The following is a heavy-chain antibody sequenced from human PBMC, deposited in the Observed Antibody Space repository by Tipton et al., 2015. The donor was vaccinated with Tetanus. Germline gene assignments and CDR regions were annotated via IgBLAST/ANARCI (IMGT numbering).Heavy chain of an antibody. V-gene: IGHV3-11*01. J-gene: IGHJ4*02. CDR1: GFSFSDYQ. D-gene: IGHD1-26*01. CDR2: ISSGGGTI. CDR3: ARDIRHVGATLYFDY. Sequence: SLRLSCAASGFSFSDYQMTWISQAPGKGLQCISYISSGGGTIFYADSVKGRFTISRDDAENSLYLQMNSLRAEDTAVYYCARDIRHVGATLYFDYWGQRTLVTVSS.